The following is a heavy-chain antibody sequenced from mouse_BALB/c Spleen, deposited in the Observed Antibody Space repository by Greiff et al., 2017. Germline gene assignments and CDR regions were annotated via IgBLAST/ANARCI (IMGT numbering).Heavy chain of an antibody. V-gene: IGHV5-6*01. CDR3: ARHEGTMITTGPFAY. CDR2: ISSGGSYT. J-gene: IGHJ3*01. Sequence: EVQGVESGGDLVKPGGSLKLSCAASGFTFSSYGMSWVRQTPDKRLEWVATISSGGSYTYYPDSVKGRFTISRDNAKNTLYLQMSSLKSEDTAMYYCARHEGTMITTGPFAYWGQGTLVTVSA. D-gene: IGHD2-4*01. CDR1: GFTFSSYG.